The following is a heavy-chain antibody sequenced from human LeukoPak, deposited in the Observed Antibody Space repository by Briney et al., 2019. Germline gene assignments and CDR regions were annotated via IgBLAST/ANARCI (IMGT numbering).Heavy chain of an antibody. V-gene: IGHV1-69*13. CDR3: ARKMDILTGYYDY. CDR1: GGTFSSYA. D-gene: IGHD3-9*01. J-gene: IGHJ4*02. Sequence: ASVKVSCKASGGTFSSYAISWVRQAPGQGLEWMGGIIPIFGTANYAQKFQGRVTITADESTSTAYMELSSLRSEDTAVYYCARKMDILTGYYDYWGQGTLVTVSS. CDR2: IIPIFGTA.